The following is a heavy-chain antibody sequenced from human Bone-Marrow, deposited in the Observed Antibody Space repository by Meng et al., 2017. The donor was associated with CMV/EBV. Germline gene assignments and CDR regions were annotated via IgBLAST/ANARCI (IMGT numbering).Heavy chain of an antibody. Sequence: SGFICSSYSMNWVRQAPGKGLEWVSSISSSSSYIYYADSMKGRFTISRDNVKNSLYLQMNSLRVEDTAVYYCAREKAPGRGNYGWFDPWGQGTLVTVSS. CDR1: GFICSSYS. CDR2: ISSSSSYI. D-gene: IGHD1-7*01. V-gene: IGHV3-21*01. CDR3: AREKAPGRGNYGWFDP. J-gene: IGHJ5*02.